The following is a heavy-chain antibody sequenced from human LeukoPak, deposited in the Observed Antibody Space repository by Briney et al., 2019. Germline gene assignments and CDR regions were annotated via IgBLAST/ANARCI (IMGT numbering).Heavy chain of an antibody. J-gene: IGHJ4*02. CDR2: IKGGGGDP. CDR1: GVTFTTYA. V-gene: IGHV3-23*01. D-gene: IGHD2-21*02. Sequence: QTGGSLRLSCAASGVTFTTYAMGWVRQAPGKGLEWVSSIKGGGGDPFYADSVKGRFTIPRDNSKNTLLLRLRAEDSAVYYCAKGGHDFNPFYWWGQGTLVTVSS. CDR3: AKGGHDFNPFYW.